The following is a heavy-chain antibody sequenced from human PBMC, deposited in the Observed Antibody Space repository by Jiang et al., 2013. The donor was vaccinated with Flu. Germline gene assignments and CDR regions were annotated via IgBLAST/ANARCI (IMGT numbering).Heavy chain of an antibody. CDR3: ARDPWGCSSTSCYEYYYGMDV. J-gene: IGHJ6*02. D-gene: IGHD2-2*01. CDR2: TYYRSKWYN. Sequence: WNWIRQSPSRGLEWLGRTYYRSKWYNDYAVSVKSRITINPDTSKNQFSLQLNSVTPEDTAVYYCARDPWGCSSTSCYEYYYGMDVWGQGTTVTVSS. V-gene: IGHV6-1*01.